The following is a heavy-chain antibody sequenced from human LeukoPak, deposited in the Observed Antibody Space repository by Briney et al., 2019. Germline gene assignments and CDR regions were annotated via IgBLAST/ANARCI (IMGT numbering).Heavy chain of an antibody. CDR3: AKMVREFYTISYYFDY. V-gene: IGHV3-23*01. CDR2: ISGSGAGT. D-gene: IGHD2-8*01. CDR1: GFTFSSYA. J-gene: IGHJ4*02. Sequence: GGSLRLSCSVSGFTFSSYAMNWVRQAPGKGLEWVSGISGSGAGTYYADSVKGRFTISRDNSKNTLYLQMNSLRAEDTAVYYCAKMVREFYTISYYFDYWGQGTLVTVSS.